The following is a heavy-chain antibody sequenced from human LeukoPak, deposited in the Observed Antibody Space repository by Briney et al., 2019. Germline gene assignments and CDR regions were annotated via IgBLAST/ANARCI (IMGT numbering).Heavy chain of an antibody. CDR3: ARLSPPGYSFGSFDY. Sequence: SETLSLTRAVSGGSISSSNWWSWVRQPPGKGLEWIGEIYHSGSTNYNPSLKSRVTISVDTSKNQFSLKLSSVTAADTAVYFCARLSPPGYSFGSFDYWGQGTLVTVSS. V-gene: IGHV4-4*02. D-gene: IGHD5-18*01. J-gene: IGHJ4*02. CDR2: IYHSGST. CDR1: GGSISSSNW.